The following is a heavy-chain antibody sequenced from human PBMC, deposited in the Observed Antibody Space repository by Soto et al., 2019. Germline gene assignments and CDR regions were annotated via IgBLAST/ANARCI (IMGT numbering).Heavy chain of an antibody. V-gene: IGHV3-15*01. Sequence: EVQLVESGGGLVKPGGSLRLSCAASGFTFSNAWMSWVRQAPGKGLEWVGRIKSKTDGGTTDYAAPVKGRFTISRDDSKNTLYLQMNSLKTEDTAVYYCTTPDLTLCDAFDIWGQGTMVTVSS. CDR2: IKSKTDGGTT. D-gene: IGHD2-21*02. CDR3: TTPDLTLCDAFDI. J-gene: IGHJ3*02. CDR1: GFTFSNAW.